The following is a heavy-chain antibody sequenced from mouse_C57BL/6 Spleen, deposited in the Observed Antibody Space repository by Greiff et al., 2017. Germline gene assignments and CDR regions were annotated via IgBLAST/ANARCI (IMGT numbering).Heavy chain of an antibody. D-gene: IGHD1-1*01. CDR1: GYTFTSYW. CDR2: IHPNSGST. Sequence: QVQLQQPGAELVKPGASVKLSCKASGYTFTSYWMHWVKQRPGQGLEWIGMIHPNSGSTNYNEKFKSKATLTVDQSSSTAYMQLSSLTSEDSAVYYCARKSSYGYFDDWGQGTTLTVSS. J-gene: IGHJ2*01. CDR3: ARKSSYGYFDD. V-gene: IGHV1-64*01.